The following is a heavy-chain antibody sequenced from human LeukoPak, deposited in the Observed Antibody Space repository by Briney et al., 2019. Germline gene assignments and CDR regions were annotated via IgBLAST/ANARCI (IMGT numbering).Heavy chain of an antibody. V-gene: IGHV1-2*02. CDR2: INPHSGST. D-gene: IGHD6-19*01. CDR3: ARDSYSSGWSPGEFDP. J-gene: IGHJ5*02. CDR1: GYTFTDYY. Sequence: ASVKVSCKASGYTFTDYYMHWVRQAPGQGLEWMGWINPHSGSTNYAPKFQGRVTMTRDTSINTAYMEVNRLTSDDTAVYYCARDSYSSGWSPGEFDPWGQGTLVTVSS.